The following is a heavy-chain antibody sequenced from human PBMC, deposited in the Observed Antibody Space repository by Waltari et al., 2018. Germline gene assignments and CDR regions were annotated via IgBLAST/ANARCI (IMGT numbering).Heavy chain of an antibody. CDR3: AKGDYYDSSIAGY. J-gene: IGHJ4*02. D-gene: IGHD3-22*01. Sequence: EVQLLESGGGLVQPGGSLRLSCAASGFTFSSYAMSWVRQAPGKGLEWVSAISGSGGSTYYADSVKGRFTISRDNSKNTLYLQMNSLRAEDTAVYYCAKGDYYDSSIAGYWGQETLVTVSS. CDR2: ISGSGGST. V-gene: IGHV3-23*01. CDR1: GFTFSSYA.